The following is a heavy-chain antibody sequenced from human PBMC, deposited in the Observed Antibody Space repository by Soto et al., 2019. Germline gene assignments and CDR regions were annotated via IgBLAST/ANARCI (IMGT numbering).Heavy chain of an antibody. CDR1: GFTFYTYE. Sequence: EVQLVESGGGLVQPGGSLRLSCAASGFTFYTYEMNWVRQAPGKGLEWVSYISSSGSTTYYADSVKGRFTISRDNAKNSLYLKMNSLSAEDTAIYYCATRSGGGGAFDFWGQGTMVTVSS. D-gene: IGHD3-10*01. CDR3: ATRSGGGGAFDF. V-gene: IGHV3-48*03. J-gene: IGHJ3*01. CDR2: ISSSGSTT.